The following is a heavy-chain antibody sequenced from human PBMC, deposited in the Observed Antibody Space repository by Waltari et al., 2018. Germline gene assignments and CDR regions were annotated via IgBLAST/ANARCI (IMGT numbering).Heavy chain of an antibody. J-gene: IGHJ6*02. CDR2: INQDVSEK. V-gene: IGHV3-7*01. CDR3: SRSLDI. Sequence: EVQLLGSGGGLVQVGGSLRLSCTVPGFTFSDHWMVWVRQTPGKGLEWVANINQDVSEKYYVDSVRGRFTISRDNAKNSVYLQINSLRDEDTAVYYCSRSLDIWGQGTTVTVSS. CDR1: GFTFSDHW.